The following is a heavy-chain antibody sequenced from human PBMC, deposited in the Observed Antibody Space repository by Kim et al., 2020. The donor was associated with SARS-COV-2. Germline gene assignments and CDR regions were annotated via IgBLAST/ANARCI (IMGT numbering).Heavy chain of an antibody. D-gene: IGHD4-17*01. CDR2: IYYSGST. Sequence: SETLSLTCTVSGGSVSSGSYYWSWIRQPPGKGLEWIGYIYYSGSTNYNPSLKSRVTISVDTSKNQFSLKLSSVTAADTAVYYCARVPLSASYGYYYGMDVWGQGTTVTVSS. J-gene: IGHJ6*02. CDR1: GGSVSSGSYY. CDR3: ARVPLSASYGYYYGMDV. V-gene: IGHV4-61*01.